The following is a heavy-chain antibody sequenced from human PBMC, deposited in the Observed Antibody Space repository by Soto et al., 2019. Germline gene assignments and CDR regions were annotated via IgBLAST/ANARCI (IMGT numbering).Heavy chain of an antibody. CDR3: AGGGEGVVITSLDY. Sequence: QVQLVESGGGVVQPGRSLRLSCAASGFTFSSYGMHWVRQAPGKGLEWGAVIWYDGSKKYYADSVKGRFTISRDNSKNTLYRQMNGQRAEDKAVYYCAGGGEGVVITSLDYWGQGTLVTVSS. D-gene: IGHD3-22*01. V-gene: IGHV3-33*01. J-gene: IGHJ4*02. CDR1: GFTFSSYG. CDR2: IWYDGSKK.